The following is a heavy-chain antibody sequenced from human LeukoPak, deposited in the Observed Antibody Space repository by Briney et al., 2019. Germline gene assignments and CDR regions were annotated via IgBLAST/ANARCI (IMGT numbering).Heavy chain of an antibody. CDR1: GGSISSSSSY. J-gene: IGHJ4*02. Sequence: SETLSLTCSLSGGSISSSSSYWGWIRQPPAKGLEWIGSIYYSGSSFDNPALKSRVTISVDTSKNQFSLTLSSVTAADTAVYYCARHRSGWLQSSFDYWGQGTLVTVSS. CDR3: ARHRSGWLQSSFDY. CDR2: IYYSGSS. V-gene: IGHV4-39*01. D-gene: IGHD5-24*01.